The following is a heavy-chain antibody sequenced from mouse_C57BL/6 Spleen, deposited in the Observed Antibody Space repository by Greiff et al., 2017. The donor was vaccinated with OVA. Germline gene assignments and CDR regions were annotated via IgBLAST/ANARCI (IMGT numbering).Heavy chain of an antibody. Sequence: EVQLVESGEGLVKPGGSLKLSCAASGFTFSSYAMSWVRQTPEKRLEWVAYISSGGDYIYYADTVKGRFTISRDNARNTLYLQMSSLKSEDTAMYYCTRAANGGGYFDVWGTGTTVTVSS. CDR2: ISSGGDYI. V-gene: IGHV5-9-1*02. D-gene: IGHD6-1*01. CDR3: TRAANGGGYFDV. CDR1: GFTFSSYA. J-gene: IGHJ1*03.